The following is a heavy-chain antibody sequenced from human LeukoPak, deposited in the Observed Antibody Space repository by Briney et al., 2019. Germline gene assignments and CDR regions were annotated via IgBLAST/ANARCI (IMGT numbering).Heavy chain of an antibody. Sequence: GGSLRLSCAASGFTFSSFDMHWVRQPTGQGLEWVSTIGTASDTYYPGSVEGRFTLSRDNAKNSLYLQMNSLTDGDTAVYYCARGPPRGKYYYMDVWGKGTTVTVSS. J-gene: IGHJ6*03. D-gene: IGHD1-1*01. CDR1: GFTFSSFD. CDR3: ARGPPRGKYYYMDV. CDR2: IGTASDT. V-gene: IGHV3-13*01.